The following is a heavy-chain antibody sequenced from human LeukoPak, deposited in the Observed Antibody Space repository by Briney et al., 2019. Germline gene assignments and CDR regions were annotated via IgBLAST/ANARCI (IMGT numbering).Heavy chain of an antibody. J-gene: IGHJ4*02. V-gene: IGHV1-46*01. CDR2: INPGGGST. CDR3: ARVEYCSSTSCYTDMYFDY. D-gene: IGHD2-2*02. CDR1: GYTFTSYY. Sequence: ASVKVSCKASGYTFTSYYMHWVRQAPGQGLEWMGIINPGGGSTSYAQKFQGRVTMTRDTSTSTVYMELSSLRSEDTAVYYCARVEYCSSTSCYTDMYFDYWGQGTLVTVSS.